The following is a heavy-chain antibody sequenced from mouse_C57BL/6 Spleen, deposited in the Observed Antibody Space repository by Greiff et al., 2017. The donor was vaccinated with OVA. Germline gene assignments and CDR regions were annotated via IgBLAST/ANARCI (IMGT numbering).Heavy chain of an antibody. D-gene: IGHD2-3*01. CDR1: GFSLTSYG. CDR3: ARGGYYGDYAMDY. Sequence: VMLVESGPGLVAPSQSLSITCTVSGFSLTSYGVHWVRQPPGKGLEWLVVIWSDGSTTYNSALKSRLSISKDNSKSQVFLKMNSRQTDDTAMYYCARGGYYGDYAMDYWGQGTSVTVSS. V-gene: IGHV2-6*03. J-gene: IGHJ4*01. CDR2: IWSDGST.